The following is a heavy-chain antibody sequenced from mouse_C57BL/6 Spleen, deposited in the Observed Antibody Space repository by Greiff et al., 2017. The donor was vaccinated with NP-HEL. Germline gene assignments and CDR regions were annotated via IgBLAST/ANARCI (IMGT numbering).Heavy chain of an antibody. CDR3: ARDGDGYSYYFDY. D-gene: IGHD2-3*01. Sequence: EVQLVESEGGLVQPGSSMKLSCTASGFTFSDYYMAWVRQVPEKGLEWVANINYDGSSTYYLDSLKSRFIISRDNAKNILYLQMSSLKSEDTATYYCARDGDGYSYYFDYWGQGTTLTVSS. CDR1: GFTFSDYY. J-gene: IGHJ2*01. V-gene: IGHV5-16*01. CDR2: INYDGSST.